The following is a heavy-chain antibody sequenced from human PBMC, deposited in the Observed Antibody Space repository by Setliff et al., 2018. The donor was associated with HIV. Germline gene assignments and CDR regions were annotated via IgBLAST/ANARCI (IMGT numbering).Heavy chain of an antibody. V-gene: IGHV4-39*01. J-gene: IGHJ4*02. D-gene: IGHD5-18*01. Sequence: PSETLSLTCTVSGGSLSSSTYYWGWIRQPPGKGLAWIGTIYYSGSTYYNPSLKSRLTISVDTSKNQFSLKLSSVTAADTAVYYCARRDGYSYGFYFDYWGQGTLVTVSS. CDR2: IYYSGST. CDR3: ARRDGYSYGFYFDY. CDR1: GGSLSSSTYY.